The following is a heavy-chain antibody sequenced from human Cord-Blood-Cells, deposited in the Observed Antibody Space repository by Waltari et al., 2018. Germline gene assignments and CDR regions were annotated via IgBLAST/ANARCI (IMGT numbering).Heavy chain of an antibody. D-gene: IGHD6-13*01. J-gene: IGHJ2*01. V-gene: IGHV2-26*01. Sequence: QVTLKESGPVLVKPTETLTLTCTVSGFSLSNARMGVSWIRQPPGKALEWLAHIFSNDEKAYSTSLKSKLTISKDTSKSQVVLTMTNMDPVDTATYYCARIRIAAAGYWYFDLWGRGTLVTVSS. CDR3: ARIRIAAAGYWYFDL. CDR1: GFSLSNARMG. CDR2: IFSNDEK.